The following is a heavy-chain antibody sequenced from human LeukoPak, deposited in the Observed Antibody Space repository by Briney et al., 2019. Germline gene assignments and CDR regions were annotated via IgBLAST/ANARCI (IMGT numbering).Heavy chain of an antibody. CDR3: ARVWTGYPGHY. Sequence: SETLSLTCTVSGYSISSGYYWGWIRQLPGKGLEWIGSIYHTGSTYYNPSLGSRVTISVDTSKNQFSLKLRSVSAADTAVYYCARVWTGYPGHYWGQGTLVTVSS. D-gene: IGHD3/OR15-3a*01. J-gene: IGHJ4*02. V-gene: IGHV4-38-2*02. CDR2: IYHTGST. CDR1: GYSISSGYY.